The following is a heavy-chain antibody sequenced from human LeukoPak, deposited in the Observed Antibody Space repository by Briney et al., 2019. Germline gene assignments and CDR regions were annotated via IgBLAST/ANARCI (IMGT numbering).Heavy chain of an antibody. V-gene: IGHV3-21*01. Sequence: GGSLRLSCAASGFTVSSNYMNWVRQAPGKGLEWVSSISSSSSYIYYADSVKGRFTISRDNAKNSLYLQMNSLRAEDTAVYYCASSYGVAYNWFDPWGQGTLVTVSS. D-gene: IGHD3-3*02. CDR3: ASSYGVAYNWFDP. CDR1: GFTVSSNY. J-gene: IGHJ5*02. CDR2: ISSSSSYI.